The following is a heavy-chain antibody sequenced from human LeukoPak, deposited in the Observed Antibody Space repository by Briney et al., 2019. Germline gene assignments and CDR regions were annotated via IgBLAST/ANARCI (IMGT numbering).Heavy chain of an antibody. J-gene: IGHJ4*02. CDR3: ATGPWEPIRGV. CDR2: FDPEDGET. Sequence: GASVKVSCKASGYTFTSYYMHWVRQAPGKGLEWMGGFDPEDGETIYAQKFQGRVTMTEDTSTDSAYMELSSLRSEDTAVYYCATGPWEPIRGVWGQGTLVTVSS. D-gene: IGHD1-14*01. V-gene: IGHV1-24*01. CDR1: GYTFTSYY.